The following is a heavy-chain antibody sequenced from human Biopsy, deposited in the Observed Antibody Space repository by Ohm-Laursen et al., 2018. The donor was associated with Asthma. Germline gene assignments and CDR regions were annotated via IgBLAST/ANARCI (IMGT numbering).Heavy chain of an antibody. CDR2: IYSGGGT. J-gene: IGHJ4*02. CDR3: AKDFRGIAVAGDRGFDY. D-gene: IGHD6-19*01. Sequence: GSLRLSCAASGFTVSSNGMSWVRQPPGKGLEWVSVIYSGGGTFYADSVKGRVTISRGISKNTLSLQMNSLSAEDTAVYYCAKDFRGIAVAGDRGFDYWGQGTLVTVSS. CDR1: GFTVSSNG. V-gene: IGHV3-53*01.